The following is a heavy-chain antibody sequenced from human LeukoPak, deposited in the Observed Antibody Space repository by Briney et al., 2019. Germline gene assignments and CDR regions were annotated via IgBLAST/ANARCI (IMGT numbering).Heavy chain of an antibody. J-gene: IGHJ5*02. CDR1: GFTFSSYS. Sequence: GGSLRLSCAASGFTFSSYSMNWVRRAPGKGLEWVSSISSSSSYIYYADSVKGRFTISRDNAKNSLYLQMNSLRAEDTAVYYCARDGVLNFNWFDPWGQGTLVTVSS. D-gene: IGHD1-20*01. CDR3: ARDGVLNFNWFDP. V-gene: IGHV3-21*01. CDR2: ISSSSSYI.